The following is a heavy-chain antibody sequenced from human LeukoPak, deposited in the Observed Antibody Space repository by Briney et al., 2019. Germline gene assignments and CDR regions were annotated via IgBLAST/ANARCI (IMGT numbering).Heavy chain of an antibody. V-gene: IGHV3-23*01. CDR2: ISGSGGST. CDR3: AKDPNFYGDYAHFDL. J-gene: IGHJ2*01. D-gene: IGHD4-17*01. Sequence: PGGSLRLSCAASGFTFSSYAMSWVRQAPGKGLEWVSAISGSGGSTYYADSVKGRFTISRDNSKNTLYLQMNSLRAEDAAVYYCAKDPNFYGDYAHFDLWGRGTLVTVSS. CDR1: GFTFSSYA.